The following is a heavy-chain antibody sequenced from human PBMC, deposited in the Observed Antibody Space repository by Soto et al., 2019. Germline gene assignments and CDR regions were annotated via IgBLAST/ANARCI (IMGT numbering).Heavy chain of an antibody. CDR2: ISSSGSTI. J-gene: IGHJ6*02. Sequence: QVQLAESGGDLVKPGGSLRLTCAASGFVFSDFYMSWIRQAPGKGLEWVSYISSSGSTIHYADSVRGRFTISRDNAKKSLYLQMTSLRVEDTAVYYCARDTLPTDFGLGWDVWGQGTTVIVSS. CDR3: ARDTLPTDFGLGWDV. D-gene: IGHD4-17*01. CDR1: GFVFSDFY. V-gene: IGHV3-11*01.